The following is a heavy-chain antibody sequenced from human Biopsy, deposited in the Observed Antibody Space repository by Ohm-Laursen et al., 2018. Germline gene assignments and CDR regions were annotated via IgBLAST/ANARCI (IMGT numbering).Heavy chain of an antibody. CDR2: VYYTGST. D-gene: IGHD3-22*01. V-gene: IGHV4-59*01. J-gene: IGHJ2*01. CDR3: ARDRGYYSDRTVPGYFDL. Sequence: TLSLTCAVSGDSISSYYWSWIRQPPGKGLQWIGYVYYTGSTDYNPSLQSRVTISVDTSKNHFSLRLRSVTPADTAIYYCARDRGYYSDRTVPGYFDLWGRGTLVTVSS. CDR1: GDSISSYY.